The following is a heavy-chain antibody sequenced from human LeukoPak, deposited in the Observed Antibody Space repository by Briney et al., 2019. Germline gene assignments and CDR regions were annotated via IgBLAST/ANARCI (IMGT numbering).Heavy chain of an antibody. CDR2: INHSGST. V-gene: IGHV4-34*01. CDR1: GGSFSGYY. J-gene: IGHJ6*03. D-gene: IGHD3-3*01. CDR3: ARVPYYDFWSGYRDMDV. Sequence: SETLSLTCAVYGGSFSGYYWSWIRQPPGKGLEWIGEINHSGSTNYNPSLKSRVTISVDTSKNQFSLKLSSVTAADTAVYYCARVPYYDFWSGYRDMDVWGEGTTVTVSS.